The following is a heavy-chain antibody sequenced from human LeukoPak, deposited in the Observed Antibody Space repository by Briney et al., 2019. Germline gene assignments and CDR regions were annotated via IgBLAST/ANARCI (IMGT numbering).Heavy chain of an antibody. CDR3: AKDRGY. J-gene: IGHJ4*02. CDR1: GLTFSTYG. V-gene: IGHV3-23*01. Sequence: GGSLRLSCAASGLTFSTYGMTWVRLGPGKGLEWVSGISGSGDTTYYADSVKGRFTISRDNSKSTLYLQMNSLRVEDTAVYSCAKDRGYWGQGTLVTVSS. CDR2: ISGSGDTT.